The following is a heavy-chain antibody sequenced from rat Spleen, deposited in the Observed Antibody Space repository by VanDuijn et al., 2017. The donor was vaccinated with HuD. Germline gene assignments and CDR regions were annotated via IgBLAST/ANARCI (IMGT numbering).Heavy chain of an antibody. CDR1: GFTFSNYD. J-gene: IGHJ2*01. D-gene: IGHD1-10*01. V-gene: IGHV5-25*01. Sequence: EVQLVESGGGLVQPGRSLKLSCAASGFTFSNYDMAWVRQAPTKGLEWVASISTSGGSTYYRDSVKGRFTVSRDNAKSTLYLQMDSLRSEDTATYYCAIEGITTTGYWGQGVRVTVSS. CDR3: AIEGITTTGY. CDR2: ISTSGGST.